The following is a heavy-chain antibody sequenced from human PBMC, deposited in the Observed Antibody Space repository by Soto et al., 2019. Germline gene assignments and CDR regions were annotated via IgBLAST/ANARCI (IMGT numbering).Heavy chain of an antibody. CDR1: GFTLNNAW. CDR3: TTDDCSGCSCYHAFVI. D-gene: IGHD2-15*01. CDR2: IKSKTDGGTI. Sequence: EVHLVESGGGLVKPGGSLRLSCAASGFTLNNAWMHWVRQAPGKGLEWVGRIKSKTDGGTIDYAAPVKGRFSISRDDSENTLYLQMNSLKTEDTAVYYCTTDDCSGCSCYHAFVIWGQGTVVTVSS. V-gene: IGHV3-15*07. J-gene: IGHJ3*02.